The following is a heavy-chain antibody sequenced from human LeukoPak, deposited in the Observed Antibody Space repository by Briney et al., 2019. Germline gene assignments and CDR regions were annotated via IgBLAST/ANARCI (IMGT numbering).Heavy chain of an antibody. J-gene: IGHJ4*02. CDR2: INPSGGST. V-gene: IGHV1-46*01. CDR3: ARDPADSSGYTFDY. Sequence: ASVKVSCKDSGGTFSSYSINWVRQAPRQGLEWMGIINPSGGSTSYAQKFQGRVTMTRDTSTSTVYMELSSLRSEDTAVYYCARDPADSSGYTFDYWGQGTLVTVSS. CDR1: GGTFSSYS. D-gene: IGHD3-22*01.